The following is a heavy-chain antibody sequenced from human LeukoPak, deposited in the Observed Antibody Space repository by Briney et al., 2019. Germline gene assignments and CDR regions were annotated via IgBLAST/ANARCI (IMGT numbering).Heavy chain of an antibody. CDR3: ARARRGYCSGGSCYSGYFDY. V-gene: IGHV5-51*01. CDR2: SYPGDPDT. J-gene: IGHJ4*02. CDR1: GYSFTSYW. D-gene: IGHD2-15*01. Sequence: GESLKISCKGSGYSFTSYWIGWVRQMPGKGLEWMGISYPGDPDTRYSPSFQGQVTISADKSISTAYLQWSSLKASDTAMYYCARARRGYCSGGSCYSGYFDYWGQGTLVTDSS.